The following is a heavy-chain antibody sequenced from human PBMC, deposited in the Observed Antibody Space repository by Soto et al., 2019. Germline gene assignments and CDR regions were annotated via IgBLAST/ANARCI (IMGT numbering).Heavy chain of an antibody. D-gene: IGHD6-13*01. Sequence: GGSLRLSCADSEFSFDDYAMSWVRQAPGKGLEWVSSITYTGVSTYYADSVKGRFTISRDNSKDTLYLQMNSLRAEDTAIYYCAKASVWYPYFDSWGQGTLVTVSS. CDR2: ITYTGVST. CDR1: EFSFDDYA. CDR3: AKASVWYPYFDS. J-gene: IGHJ4*02. V-gene: IGHV3-23*01.